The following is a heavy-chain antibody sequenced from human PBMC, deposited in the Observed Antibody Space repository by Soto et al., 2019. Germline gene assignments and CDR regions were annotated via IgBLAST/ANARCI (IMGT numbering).Heavy chain of an antibody. CDR3: ARQLGQQRMDV. J-gene: IGHJ6*02. V-gene: IGHV1-69*13. CDR1: GYTFTSYG. D-gene: IGHD6-13*01. Sequence: SVKVSCKASGYTFTSYGISWVRQAPGQGLEWMGGISAYFGTANYAQKFQGRVTITADESTSTAYMELSSLRSEDTAVYYCARQLGQQRMDVWGQGTTVTVSS. CDR2: ISAYFGTA.